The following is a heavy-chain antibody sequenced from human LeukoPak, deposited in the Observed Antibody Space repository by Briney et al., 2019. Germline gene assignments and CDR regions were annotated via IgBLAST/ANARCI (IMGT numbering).Heavy chain of an antibody. CDR3: ARIQGWFEP. CDR2: IYPGDSDT. J-gene: IGHJ5*02. V-gene: IGHV5-51*01. D-gene: IGHD1-1*01. Sequence: GESLQISCQGSGSTFTCYWIGGVRQLPGKGLEWMWIIYPGDSDTSYSPSSQGQVTISADNSISTSFLQWSSLKASETAMNYCARIQGWFEPWGQGTLVTVSS. CDR1: GSTFTCYW.